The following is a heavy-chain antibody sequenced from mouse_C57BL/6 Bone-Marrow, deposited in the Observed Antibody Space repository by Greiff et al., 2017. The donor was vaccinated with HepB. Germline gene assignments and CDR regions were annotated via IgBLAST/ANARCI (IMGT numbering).Heavy chain of an antibody. CDR2: IYPGSGST. J-gene: IGHJ1*03. CDR3: ARSFYSNYGWYFDV. V-gene: IGHV1-55*01. Sequence: QVKLQQPGAELVKPGASVKMSCKASGYTFTSYWITWVKQRPGQGLEWIGDIYPGSGSTNYNEKFKSKATLTVDTSSSTAYMQLSSLTSEDSAVYYCARSFYSNYGWYFDVWGTGTTVTVSS. D-gene: IGHD2-5*01. CDR1: GYTFTSYW.